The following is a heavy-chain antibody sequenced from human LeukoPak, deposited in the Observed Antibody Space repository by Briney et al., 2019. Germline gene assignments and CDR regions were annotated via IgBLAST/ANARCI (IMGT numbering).Heavy chain of an antibody. CDR1: GFTFSSYA. V-gene: IGHV3-23*01. J-gene: IGHJ4*02. CDR2: ISGSGGST. D-gene: IGHD6-19*01. Sequence: PGGSLRLSCAAYGFTFSSYAMSWVRQVPGKGLEWVSAISGSGGSTYYADSVKGRFTISRDNSKNTLYLQMNSLRAEDTAVYYCAKVALAVAGIQLDYWGQGTLVTVSS. CDR3: AKVALAVAGIQLDY.